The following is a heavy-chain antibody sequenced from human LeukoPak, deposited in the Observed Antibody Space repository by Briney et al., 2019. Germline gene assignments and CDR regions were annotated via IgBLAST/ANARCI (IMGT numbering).Heavy chain of an antibody. CDR3: ASLGGTYDY. CDR1: GGSISSHY. CDR2: IYYSGIT. V-gene: IGHV4-59*08. Sequence: SETLSLTCTVSGGSISSHYWSWIRQPPGKGLEWIGYIYYSGITKYNPSLKSRVTMSLDASKNQVSLKLSSVTAADTAVYYCASLGGTYDYWGQGTRVTVSS. D-gene: IGHD1-26*01. J-gene: IGHJ4*02.